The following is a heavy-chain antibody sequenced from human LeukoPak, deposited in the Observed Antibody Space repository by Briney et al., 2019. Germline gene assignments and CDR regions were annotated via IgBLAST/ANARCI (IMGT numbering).Heavy chain of an antibody. CDR2: ITLSSSTI. V-gene: IGHV3-48*01. J-gene: IGHJ4*02. CDR3: ARETPDSSSWTDFDY. Sequence: GSLRLSCAASGFTFSSYGMHWVRQAPGKGLEWVSYITLSSSTIYYADSVKGRFTISRDNAKNSLYLQMNSLRAEDTAVYYCARETPDSSSWTDFDYWGQGTLVTVSS. CDR1: GFTFSSYG. D-gene: IGHD6-13*01.